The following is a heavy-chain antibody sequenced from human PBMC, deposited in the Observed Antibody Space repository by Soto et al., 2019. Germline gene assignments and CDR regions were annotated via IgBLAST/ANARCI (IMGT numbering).Heavy chain of an antibody. CDR3: ARGRGIQLWIDY. V-gene: IGHV4-30-2*01. J-gene: IGHJ4*02. D-gene: IGHD5-18*01. Sequence: QLQLQESGSGLVKPSQTLSLTCAVSGGSINNNGYSWTWIRQPPGKGLEWIGYIFHSGSTYNNPSLKSRVTMSLDRSKNQFSLRPTSVTAADTAVYYCARGRGIQLWIDYWGQGTLVTVSS. CDR2: IFHSGST. CDR1: GGSINNNGYS.